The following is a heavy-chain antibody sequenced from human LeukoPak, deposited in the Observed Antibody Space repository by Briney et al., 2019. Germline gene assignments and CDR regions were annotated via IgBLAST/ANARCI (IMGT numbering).Heavy chain of an antibody. CDR1: GGSISSSSYY. J-gene: IGHJ2*01. Sequence: SETLSLTCTVSGGSISSSSYYWGWIRQPPGKGLEWIGSIYYSGSTYYNPSLKSRVTISVDTSKNQFSLKLSSVTAADTAVYYCARDPSNTSGRFWYLDVWGRGTLVTVSA. V-gene: IGHV4-39*07. CDR3: ARDPSNTSGRFWYLDV. D-gene: IGHD6-19*01. CDR2: IYYSGST.